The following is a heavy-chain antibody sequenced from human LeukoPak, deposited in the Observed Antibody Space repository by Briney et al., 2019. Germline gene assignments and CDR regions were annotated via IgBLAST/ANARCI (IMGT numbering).Heavy chain of an antibody. Sequence: KAGGSLRLSCAAAGFTFSDYYMSWLRQAPGKGLELGSYISSSGSTIYHADSVKGRFTISRDNDKNYLYLQMNSLRAEDTAVYYCATDIYDSSGDAFDIWGQGTMVTVSS. CDR2: ISSSGSTI. CDR1: GFTFSDYY. D-gene: IGHD3-22*01. V-gene: IGHV3-11*04. J-gene: IGHJ3*02. CDR3: ATDIYDSSGDAFDI.